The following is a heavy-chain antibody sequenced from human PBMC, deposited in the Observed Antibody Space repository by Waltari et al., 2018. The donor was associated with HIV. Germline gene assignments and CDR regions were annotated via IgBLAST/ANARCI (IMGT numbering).Heavy chain of an antibody. CDR1: GGSISSRAYY. J-gene: IGHJ4*02. CDR2: IFYSGNT. V-gene: IGHV4-39*07. Sequence: QLQVQESGPGLVKPSETLSLTCTVPGGSISSRAYYWGWIRQPPGKGLEWIGIIFYSGNTYANPSLKSRVTISVDTSKSQFSLNLSSVTAADTAVYYCARQWLALYFDYWGQGTLVTVSS. CDR3: ARQWLALYFDY. D-gene: IGHD6-19*01.